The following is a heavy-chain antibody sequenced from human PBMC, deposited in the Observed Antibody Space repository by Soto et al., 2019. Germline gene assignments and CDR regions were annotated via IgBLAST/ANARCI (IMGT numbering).Heavy chain of an antibody. V-gene: IGHV2-5*02. CDR2: VYWDGDK. D-gene: IGHD2-15*01. Sequence: QITLKESGPTLMNPTETLTLTCAVSGFSITTNGVGVGWIRQPPGKALEWLGIVYWDGDKRYSPSLKTRLTLSMDTCKTETPVILDKMDPVDTATYYCAHSVRGESCSGGACYFLDYWGQGTLVTVSS. J-gene: IGHJ4*02. CDR1: GFSITTNGVG. CDR3: AHSVRGESCSGGACYFLDY.